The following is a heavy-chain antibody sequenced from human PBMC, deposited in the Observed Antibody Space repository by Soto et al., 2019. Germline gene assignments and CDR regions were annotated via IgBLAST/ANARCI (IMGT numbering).Heavy chain of an antibody. CDR2: INANSGTT. D-gene: IGHD6-19*01. J-gene: IGHJ4*02. CDR1: GYTFTSPY. CDR3: ARDRNLETSAWARDY. V-gene: IGHV1-46*03. Sequence: QVQLVQSGAEVKKPGAAVEVSCKASGYTFTSPYVHWVRQAPGQGLEWMGLINANSGTTSYAQKFQGRVTMTRDTSTSTVYMELSSLRFEDTAVYYCARDRNLETSAWARDYWGQGTLVTVSS.